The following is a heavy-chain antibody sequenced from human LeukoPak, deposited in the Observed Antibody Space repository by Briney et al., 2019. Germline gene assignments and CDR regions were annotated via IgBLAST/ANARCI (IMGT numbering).Heavy chain of an antibody. Sequence: GESLKISCKGSGYSFTSYWIGWVRQMPGKGLEWMGIIYPGDSDTRYSTSLQGQVTISAAQSISTAYLQWSSLKASDTAMYYCARQKAVRGVIPPLPPNWFDPWGQGTLVTVSS. CDR2: IYPGDSDT. CDR3: ARQKAVRGVIPPLPPNWFDP. V-gene: IGHV5-51*01. D-gene: IGHD3-10*01. CDR1: GYSFTSYW. J-gene: IGHJ5*02.